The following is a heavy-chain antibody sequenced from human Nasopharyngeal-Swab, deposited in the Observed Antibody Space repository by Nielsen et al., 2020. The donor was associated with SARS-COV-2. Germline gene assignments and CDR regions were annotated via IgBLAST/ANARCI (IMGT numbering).Heavy chain of an antibody. J-gene: IGHJ4*02. CDR1: GGSFSGYY. CDR2: INHSGTT. CDR3: ARGHRSISMIVVVIATAHFYFDS. Sequence: SETLSLACAVYGGSFSGYYWSWIRHPPGKGLEWIGEINHSGTTRYNPSLKSRVTISSDTSNNQFSLKLSSVTAADTAVYYCARGHRSISMIVVVIATAHFYFDSWGRGTLVTVTS. V-gene: IGHV4-34*01. D-gene: IGHD3-22*01.